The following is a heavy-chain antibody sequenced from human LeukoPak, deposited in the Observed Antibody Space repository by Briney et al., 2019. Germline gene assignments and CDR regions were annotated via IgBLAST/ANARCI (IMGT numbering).Heavy chain of an antibody. J-gene: IGHJ4*02. Sequence: SVKVSCTASGYTLTSSNITWVRHTPGQGLEWMGWISAYNGNTSYAQKFQGRVTMTTDPSTNTAYMELTRLRYDNTPPYYCSRGETYYPCIAYWGQGTLVTVSS. D-gene: IGHD1-26*01. CDR3: SRGETYYPCIAY. V-gene: IGHV1-18*01. CDR2: ISAYNGNT. CDR1: GYTLTSSN.